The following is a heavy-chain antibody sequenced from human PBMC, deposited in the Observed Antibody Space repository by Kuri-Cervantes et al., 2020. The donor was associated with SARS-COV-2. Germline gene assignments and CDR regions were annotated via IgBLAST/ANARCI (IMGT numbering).Heavy chain of an antibody. Sequence: GESLMISRAASGFTFSSYAMSWVRQAPGTGLEWVAAMSGSGGSTYHADSVKGRFTISRDNSKNTLYLQMNSLRAEDTAVYYCAKGGMTTVTALDWYFDLWGRGTLVTVSS. J-gene: IGHJ2*01. CDR2: MSGSGGST. CDR3: AKGGMTTVTALDWYFDL. CDR1: GFTFSSYA. V-gene: IGHV3-23*01. D-gene: IGHD4-17*01.